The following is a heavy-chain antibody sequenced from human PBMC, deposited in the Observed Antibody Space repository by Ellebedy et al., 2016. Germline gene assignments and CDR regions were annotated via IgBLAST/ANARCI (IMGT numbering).Heavy chain of an antibody. CDR2: INPSGGST. Sequence: ASVKVSCXASGYTFTSYYMHWVRQAPGQGLEWMGIINPSGGSTSYAQKFQGRVTMTRNTSISTAYMELSSLRSEDTAVYYCARGYCSGGSCYSWFDPWGQGTLVTVSS. CDR3: ARGYCSGGSCYSWFDP. CDR1: GYTFTSYY. J-gene: IGHJ5*02. V-gene: IGHV1-46*01. D-gene: IGHD2-15*01.